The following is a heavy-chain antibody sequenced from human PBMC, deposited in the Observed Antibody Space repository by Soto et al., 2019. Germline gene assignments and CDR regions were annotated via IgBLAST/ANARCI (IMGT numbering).Heavy chain of an antibody. CDR1: DGSISNFY. Sequence: PSETLSLTCTVSDGSISNFYWSWIRQPPGKGLEWIGYISSSGNTNYNPSLKSRVSISVDTSKNQFSLNLTSVTAADTGVYYCARAPMVLTRSCFTPWAQGTPVTAS. V-gene: IGHV4-59*01. CDR2: ISSSGNT. J-gene: IGHJ5*02. CDR3: ARAPMVLTRSCFTP. D-gene: IGHD3-22*01.